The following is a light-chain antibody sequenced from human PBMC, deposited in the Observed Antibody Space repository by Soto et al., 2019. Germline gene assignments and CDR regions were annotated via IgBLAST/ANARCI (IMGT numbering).Light chain of an antibody. CDR1: SSDVGSYNL. J-gene: IGLJ1*01. V-gene: IGLV2-23*03. CDR2: EGS. CDR3: CSYAGSSTFFYV. Sequence: QSALTQPASVSGSPGQSITISCTGTSSDVGSYNLVSWYQQHPGKAPKLMIYEGSKRPSGVSNRFSGSKSGNTASLTISGLQAVDEADYYCCSYAGSSTFFYVFGTGTKVTVL.